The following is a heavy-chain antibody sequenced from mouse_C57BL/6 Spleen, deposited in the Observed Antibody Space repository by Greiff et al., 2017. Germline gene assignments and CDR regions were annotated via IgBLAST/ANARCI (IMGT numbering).Heavy chain of an antibody. V-gene: IGHV1-64*01. J-gene: IGHJ2*01. D-gene: IGHD1-1*01. CDR1: GYTFTSYW. CDR3: ARGVVAKYYFDY. Sequence: QVQLQQPGAELVKPGASVKLSCKASGYTFTSYWMHWVKQRPGQGLEWIGMIHPNSGSTNYNEKFKGKATLTADKSSSTAYMELRSLTSEDSAVYFCARGVVAKYYFDYWGQGTTLTVSS. CDR2: IHPNSGST.